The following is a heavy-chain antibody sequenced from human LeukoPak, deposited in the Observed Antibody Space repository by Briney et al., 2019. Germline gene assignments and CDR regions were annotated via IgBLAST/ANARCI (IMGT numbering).Heavy chain of an antibody. V-gene: IGHV3-7*01. CDR2: MNRDGSEK. CDR1: GFTFSSYW. D-gene: IGHD3-16*01. CDR3: ARDGGIIRFGGQDV. Sequence: GGSLRLSCAASGFTFSSYWMHWVRQAPGKGLEWVANMNRDGSEKNYVDSIKGRFTISRDNAANSLYLQMNSLRVEDTAVYYCARDGGIIRFGGQDVWGQGTTVIVS. J-gene: IGHJ6*02.